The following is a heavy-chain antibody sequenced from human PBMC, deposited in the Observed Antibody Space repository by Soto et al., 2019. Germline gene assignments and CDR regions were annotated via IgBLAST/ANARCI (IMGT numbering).Heavy chain of an antibody. J-gene: IGHJ5*02. Sequence: QVQLQESGRGLVEPSQTLSLTCTVSGGSIGGDGSYWGWIRHHPGKGLEWIGYVHYSGTTYYNPSLKRRLTLSVDTSKTPFSLALRTVTAADTAVYFCARGWTAGAGGANWFGLWGQGTLVTVSS. CDR2: VHYSGTT. CDR1: GGSIGGDGSY. CDR3: ARGWTAGAGGANWFGL. V-gene: IGHV4-31*03. D-gene: IGHD6-13*01.